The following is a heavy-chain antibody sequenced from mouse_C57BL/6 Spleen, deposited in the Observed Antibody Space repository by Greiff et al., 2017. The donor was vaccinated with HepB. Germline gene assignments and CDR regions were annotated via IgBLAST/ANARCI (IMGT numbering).Heavy chain of an antibody. D-gene: IGHD1-1*01. V-gene: IGHV5-6*02. CDR3: ARHGLYGSSYYAMDY. Sequence: EVKLVESGGDLVKPGGSLKLSCAASGFTFSSYGMSWVRQTPDKRLEWVATISSGGSYTYYPDSVKGRFTISRDNAKNTLYLQMSSLKSEDTAMYYCARHGLYGSSYYAMDYWGQGTSVTVSS. CDR2: ISSGGSYT. J-gene: IGHJ4*01. CDR1: GFTFSSYG.